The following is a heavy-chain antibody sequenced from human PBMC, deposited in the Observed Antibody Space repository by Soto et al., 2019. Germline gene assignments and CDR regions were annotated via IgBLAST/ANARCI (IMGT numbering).Heavy chain of an antibody. D-gene: IGHD6-6*01. J-gene: IGHJ5*02. CDR2: ISGSGGST. CDR1: GFTFSSYA. CDR3: AKDYTHTAASSNWFDP. V-gene: IGHV3-23*01. Sequence: EVQLLESGGGLVQPGGSLRLSCAASGFTFSSYAMSWVRQAPGKGLEWVSAISGSGGSTYYADSVKGRFTISRDNSKNTLYLQRNSLRAEDTAVYYCAKDYTHTAASSNWFDPWGQGTLVTVSS.